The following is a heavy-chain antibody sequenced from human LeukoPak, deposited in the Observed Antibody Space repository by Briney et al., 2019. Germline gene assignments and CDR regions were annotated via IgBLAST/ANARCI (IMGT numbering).Heavy chain of an antibody. V-gene: IGHV1-18*01. CDR1: GYTFTSYG. CDR2: ISAYNGNT. J-gene: IGHJ5*02. Sequence: GASVKVSCKASGYTFTSYGISWVRQAPGQGLEWMGWISAYNGNTNYAQKLQGRVTMTTDTSTSTAYMELRSLRSDDTAVYYCARDWGSSSSSLNWFDPWGQGTLVTVSS. D-gene: IGHD6-13*01. CDR3: ARDWGSSSSSLNWFDP.